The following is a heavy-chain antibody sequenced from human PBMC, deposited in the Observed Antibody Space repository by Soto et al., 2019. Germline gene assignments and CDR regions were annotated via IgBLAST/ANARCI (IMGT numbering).Heavy chain of an antibody. CDR2: ISSSSSYI. Sequence: GGSLRLSCAASGFTFSSYSMNWIRQAPGKGLEWVSSISSSSSYIYYADSVKGRFTISRDNAKNSLYLQMNSLRAEDTAVYYCARVFTYYYDSSGYYFDYWGQGTLVTVSS. V-gene: IGHV3-21*01. D-gene: IGHD3-22*01. CDR3: ARVFTYYYDSSGYYFDY. J-gene: IGHJ4*02. CDR1: GFTFSSYS.